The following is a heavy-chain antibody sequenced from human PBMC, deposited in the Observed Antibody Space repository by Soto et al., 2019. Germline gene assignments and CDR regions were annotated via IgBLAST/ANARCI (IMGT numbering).Heavy chain of an antibody. Sequence: ASVKVSCKASGYTFTSYAMHWVRQAPGQRLEWMGWINAGNGNTKYSQKFQGRVTITRDTSASTAYMELSSLRSEDTAVYYCARALFMITFGLGDAFDFWGQGTRVTVSS. CDR3: ARALFMITFGLGDAFDF. D-gene: IGHD3-16*01. V-gene: IGHV1-3*01. J-gene: IGHJ3*01. CDR2: INAGNGNT. CDR1: GYTFTSYA.